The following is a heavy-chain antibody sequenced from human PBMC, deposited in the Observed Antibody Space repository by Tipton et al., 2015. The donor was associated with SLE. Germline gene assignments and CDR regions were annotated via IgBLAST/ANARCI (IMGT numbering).Heavy chain of an antibody. Sequence: QSGPEVKKPGASVKVSCKASGFTFISYGISWVRQAPGQGLQWMGWISAYNGNTNYAQKLQGRVTMTTDTSTGTTYMELRSLRSDDTAVYYCARVDMYYYDSSGSPGSAFDIWGPGTMVTVSS. J-gene: IGHJ3*02. CDR2: ISAYNGNT. CDR1: GFTFISYG. CDR3: ARVDMYYYDSSGSPGSAFDI. V-gene: IGHV1-18*01. D-gene: IGHD3-22*01.